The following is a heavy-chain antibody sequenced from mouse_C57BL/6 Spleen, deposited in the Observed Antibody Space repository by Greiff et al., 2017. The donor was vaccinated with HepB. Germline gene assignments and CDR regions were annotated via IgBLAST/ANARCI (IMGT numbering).Heavy chain of an antibody. Sequence: QVQLQQSGPGLVQPSQSLSITCTVSGFSLTSYGVHWVRQSPGKGLEWLGVLWRGGSTDYNAAFMSRLSITKDNSKSQVFFKMNSLQADDTAIYYCAKAVHYDYGDAMDYWGQGTSVTVSS. CDR2: LWRGGST. CDR1: GFSLTSYG. D-gene: IGHD2-4*01. V-gene: IGHV2-5*01. CDR3: AKAVHYDYGDAMDY. J-gene: IGHJ4*01.